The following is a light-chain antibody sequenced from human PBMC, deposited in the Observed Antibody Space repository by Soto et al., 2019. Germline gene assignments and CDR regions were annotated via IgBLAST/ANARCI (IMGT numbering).Light chain of an antibody. Sequence: EVALTQSPGTLSLSPGERATLSCRASESVSSSSLAWYRQKGGQAPRLLIYGASSRATGIPDRFSGSGSGLNLTLTISRLEPEDCAVYYCQQYGSPLFTVGPGTKLDIK. CDR2: GAS. J-gene: IGKJ3*01. CDR1: ESVSSSS. V-gene: IGKV3-20*01. CDR3: QQYGSPLFT.